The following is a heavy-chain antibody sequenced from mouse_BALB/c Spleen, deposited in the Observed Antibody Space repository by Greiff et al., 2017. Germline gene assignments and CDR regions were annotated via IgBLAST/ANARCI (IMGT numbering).Heavy chain of an antibody. CDR2: INSNGGST. Sequence: EVKLMESGGGLVQPGGSLKLSCAASGFTFSSYGMSWVRQTPDKRLELVATINSNGGSTYYPDSVKGRFTISRDNAKNTLYLQMSSLKSEDTAMYYCARDGNYPAYWGQGTTLTVSS. J-gene: IGHJ2*01. D-gene: IGHD1-1*02. CDR1: GFTFSSYG. V-gene: IGHV5-6-3*01. CDR3: ARDGNYPAY.